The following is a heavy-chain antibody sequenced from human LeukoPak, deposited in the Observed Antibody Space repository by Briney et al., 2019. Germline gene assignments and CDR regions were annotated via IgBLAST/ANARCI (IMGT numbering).Heavy chain of an antibody. CDR1: GDTFINSI. J-gene: IGHJ4*02. V-gene: IGHV5-51*01. D-gene: IGHD2-2*01. Sequence: GESLKISCKGSGDTFINSIIGWVRQMPGKSLEWMGSIYPVDSETRYSPCFQGQGTTSADKSISTASLQWSSMRASDTAMYYCARLPAASAMRGDYWGQGTLVTVSS. CDR2: IYPVDSET. CDR3: ARLPAASAMRGDY.